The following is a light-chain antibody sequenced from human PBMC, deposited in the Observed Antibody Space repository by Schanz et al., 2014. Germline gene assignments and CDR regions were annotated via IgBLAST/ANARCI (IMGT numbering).Light chain of an antibody. V-gene: IGLV1-40*01. CDR3: QSYDSSLSGSWV. Sequence: QSVLTQPPSVSGAPGQRVTISCTGSSSNIGAGYDVHWYQQLPGTAPKLLIYSNNQRPSGVPDRFSGSKSGTSASLAITGLQAEDEADYYCQSYDSSLSGSWVFGGGTKLTVL. J-gene: IGLJ3*02. CDR1: SSNIGAGYD. CDR2: SNN.